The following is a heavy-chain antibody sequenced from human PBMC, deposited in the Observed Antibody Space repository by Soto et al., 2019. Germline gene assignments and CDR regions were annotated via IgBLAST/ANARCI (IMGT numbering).Heavy chain of an antibody. J-gene: IGHJ6*02. CDR3: ARSALLRVDYYYGMDV. Sequence: QVQLVQSGAEVKKPGSSVKVSCKASGGTFSSYAISWVRQAPGQGLEWMGGIIPIFGTANYAQKFQGRVTITADESTSTAYMELRSLRSDDTAVYYCARSALLRVDYYYGMDVWGQGTTVTVSS. CDR1: GGTFSSYA. V-gene: IGHV1-69*01. D-gene: IGHD3-16*01. CDR2: IIPIFGTA.